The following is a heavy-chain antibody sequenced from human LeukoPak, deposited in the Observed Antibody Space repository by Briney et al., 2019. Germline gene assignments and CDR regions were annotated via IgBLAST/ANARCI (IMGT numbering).Heavy chain of an antibody. Sequence: PSETLSLTCTVSGGSISSSSYYWGWIPQPPGKGLDWTGSVCYRGSTYYSPSLKSRVTISVDTSKNQLSLKLSSLAAADTAVYYCERHVRRVVVVVAASQFRVRFDPWGQGTLVTVS. CDR2: VCYRGST. CDR3: ERHVRRVVVVVAASQFRVRFDP. V-gene: IGHV4-39*01. D-gene: IGHD2-15*01. CDR1: GGSISSSSYY. J-gene: IGHJ5*02.